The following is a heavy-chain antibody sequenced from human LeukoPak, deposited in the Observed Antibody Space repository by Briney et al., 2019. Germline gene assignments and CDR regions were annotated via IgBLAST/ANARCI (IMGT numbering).Heavy chain of an antibody. D-gene: IGHD3-9*01. CDR3: ARHARYDILTGPYYFDY. CDR2: IYYSGST. V-gene: IGHV4-59*08. CDR1: GDSISSYH. J-gene: IGHJ4*02. Sequence: PSETLSLTCTVSGDSISSYHWSWIRQPPGKGLEWIGYIYYSGSTNYNPSLKSRVTISVDTSKNQFSLKLSSVTAADTAVYYCARHARYDILTGPYYFDYWGQGTLVTVSS.